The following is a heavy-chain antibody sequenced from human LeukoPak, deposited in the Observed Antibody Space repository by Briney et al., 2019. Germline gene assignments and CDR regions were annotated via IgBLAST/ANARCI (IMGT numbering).Heavy chain of an antibody. CDR3: ARVGSSSVLNWFDP. CDR2: IYHSGST. J-gene: IGHJ5*02. V-gene: IGHV4-30-2*01. D-gene: IGHD6-6*01. CDR1: GGSISSGGYS. Sequence: SETLSLTCAVSGGSISSGGYSWSWLRQPPGKGLEWIGYIYHSGSTYYNPSLKSRVTISVDGSKNQFSLKLSSVTAADTAVYYCARVGSSSVLNWFDPWGQGTLVTVSS.